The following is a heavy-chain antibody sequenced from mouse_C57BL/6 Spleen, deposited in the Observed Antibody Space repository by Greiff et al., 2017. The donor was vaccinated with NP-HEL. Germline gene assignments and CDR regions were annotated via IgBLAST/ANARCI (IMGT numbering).Heavy chain of an antibody. Sequence: QVQLQQSGAELVKPGASVKISCKASGYAFSSYWMNWVKQRPGKGLEWIGQIYPGDGDTNYNGKFKGKATLTADKSSSTAYMQLSSLTSEDSAVYFCARGGYYGYDVAWFAYWGQGTLVTVSA. J-gene: IGHJ3*01. CDR2: IYPGDGDT. CDR1: GYAFSSYW. CDR3: ARGGYYGYDVAWFAY. V-gene: IGHV1-80*01. D-gene: IGHD2-2*01.